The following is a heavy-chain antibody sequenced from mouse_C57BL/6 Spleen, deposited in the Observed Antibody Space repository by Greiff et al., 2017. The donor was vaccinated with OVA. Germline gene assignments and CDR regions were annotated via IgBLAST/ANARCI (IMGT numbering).Heavy chain of an antibody. Sequence: VQLQQSGPELVKPGASVKLSCKASGYTFTSYDINWVKQRPGQGLEWIGRIYPRDGSTKYNAKFKGKATLTVDTSSSTAYMELHSLTSEDSAVYFCAPNYEYWGQGTLVTVSA. CDR2: IYPRDGST. J-gene: IGHJ3*01. CDR1: GYTFTSYD. V-gene: IGHV1-85*01. CDR3: APNYEY. D-gene: IGHD2-1*01.